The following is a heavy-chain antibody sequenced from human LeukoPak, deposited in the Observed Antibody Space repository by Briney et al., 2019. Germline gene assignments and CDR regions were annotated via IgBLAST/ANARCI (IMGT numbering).Heavy chain of an antibody. CDR3: ARADRLDGGPYLIGP. V-gene: IGHV1-2*02. D-gene: IGHD2-21*01. CDR2: INPNSGGT. Sequence: ASVKVSCKTSGYTFTDYYLHRVRQAPGQGLEWMGWINPNSGGTSSAQKFRGRFTMTRDTSITTVYMEVAWLTSEDTAIYYCARADRLDGGPYLIGPWGQGTLVTVSS. J-gene: IGHJ5*02. CDR1: GYTFTDYY.